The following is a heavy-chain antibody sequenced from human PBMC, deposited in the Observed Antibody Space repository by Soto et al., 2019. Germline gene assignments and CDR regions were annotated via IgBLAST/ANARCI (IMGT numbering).Heavy chain of an antibody. J-gene: IGHJ4*02. CDR2: IYWDDDK. Sequence: QITLKESGPTLVKPTQTLTLTCTFSGFSLSTSGVGVGWIRQPPGKALEWLALIYWDDDKRYSPSLKSRLTITKDASKKMVVLTTTNMYAVDTATYYCAHRMDYVSYSYCDFWGQGTMVTVAS. CDR3: AHRMDYVSYSYCDF. D-gene: IGHD4-17*01. CDR1: GFSLSTSGVG. V-gene: IGHV2-5*02.